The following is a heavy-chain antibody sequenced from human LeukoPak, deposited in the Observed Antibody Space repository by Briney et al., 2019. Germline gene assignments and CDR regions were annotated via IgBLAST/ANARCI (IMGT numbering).Heavy chain of an antibody. CDR1: GFTGSGNY. J-gene: IGHJ4*02. D-gene: IGHD3-9*01. Sequence: GGTLRFSCAGSGFTGSGNYMRWVRQAQGQEREWVSVVYSGGSTYNAASMKGRFTTSRNNSKTTLYHQMNSLRAEDTAVYYCARASYDILTGYLYYFDYWGQGPLVTVSS. CDR3: ARASYDILTGYLYYFDY. V-gene: IGHV3-66*01. CDR2: VYSGGST.